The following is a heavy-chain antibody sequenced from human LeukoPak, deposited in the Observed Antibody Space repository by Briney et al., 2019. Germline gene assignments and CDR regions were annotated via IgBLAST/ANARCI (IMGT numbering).Heavy chain of an antibody. J-gene: IGHJ4*02. CDR2: INRDGSST. CDR1: GFTFSRYW. D-gene: IGHD3-22*01. CDR3: ARKLEGYDSSDNYQYPDY. Sequence: GGSLRLSCAASGFTFSRYWMHWIRQAPGKGLVWVSRINRDGSSTTYADSGKGRFTISRDNAKNTLYLQMNSLRAEDTAVYYCARKLEGYDSSDNYQYPDYWGQGTLVTVSS. V-gene: IGHV3-74*01.